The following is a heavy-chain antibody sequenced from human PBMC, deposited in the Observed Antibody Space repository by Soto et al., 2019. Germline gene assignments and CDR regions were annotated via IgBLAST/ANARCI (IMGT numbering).Heavy chain of an antibody. Sequence: ASVKVSCKASGYTFTSYDINWVRQATGQGLEWMGWMNPNSGNTGYAQKFQGRVTMTGNTSISTAYMELSSLRSEDTAEYYGARVHLSWCGELGGVYGMDVWGQGTTVTVSS. J-gene: IGHJ6*02. CDR3: ARVHLSWCGELGGVYGMDV. D-gene: IGHD3-10*01. CDR1: GYTFTSYD. V-gene: IGHV1-8*01. CDR2: MNPNSGNT.